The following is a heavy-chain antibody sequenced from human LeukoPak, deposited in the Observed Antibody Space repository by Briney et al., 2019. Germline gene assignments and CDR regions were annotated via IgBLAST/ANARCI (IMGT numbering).Heavy chain of an antibody. Sequence: SETLSLTCTVSSYSISSGYYWGWIRQPPGKGLEWIGSMYHTGSTYYNPSLKSRVTISIDTSKNQFSLKLTSETAADTAVYYCASWAYSGSACYWGQGTLVTVSS. V-gene: IGHV4-38-2*02. CDR3: ASWAYSGSACY. J-gene: IGHJ4*02. CDR2: MYHTGST. CDR1: SYSISSGYY. D-gene: IGHD1-26*01.